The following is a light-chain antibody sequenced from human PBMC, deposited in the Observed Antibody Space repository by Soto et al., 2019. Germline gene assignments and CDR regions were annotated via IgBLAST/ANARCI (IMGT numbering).Light chain of an antibody. J-gene: IGKJ2*01. V-gene: IGKV3-20*01. CDR3: QQYGSSLYT. CDR1: QSVSSNY. CDR2: GAS. Sequence: EIVLTQSPGTLSLSPGERATLSCRASQSVSSNYLAWYQQKPGQAPRLLIYGASSRAPGIPDRFSGSGSGTDFALTISRLEPEDFAVYYCQQYGSSLYTFGQGTKLEIK.